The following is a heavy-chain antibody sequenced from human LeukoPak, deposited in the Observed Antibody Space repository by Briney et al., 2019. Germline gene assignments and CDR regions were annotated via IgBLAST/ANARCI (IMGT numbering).Heavy chain of an antibody. CDR2: ISAYNGNT. CDR1: GYTFTSYG. D-gene: IGHD5-12*01. CDR3: ARHPESLYSGYDTPPDY. Sequence: GASVKVSCKASGYTFTSYGISWVRQAPGQGLEWMGWISAYNGNTNYAQKLQGRVTMTTDTSTSTAYMELRSLRSDDTAVYYCARHPESLYSGYDTPPDYWGQGTLVTVSS. V-gene: IGHV1-18*01. J-gene: IGHJ4*02.